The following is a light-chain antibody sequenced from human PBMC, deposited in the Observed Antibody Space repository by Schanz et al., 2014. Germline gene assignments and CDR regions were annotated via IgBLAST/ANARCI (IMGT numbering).Light chain of an antibody. CDR2: TNN. CDR1: NSNVGAGYN. V-gene: IGLV1-40*01. J-gene: IGLJ2*01. CDR3: HSYDSFLSAVV. Sequence: QSVLTQPPSVSGAPGQRVTISCTGSNSNVGAGYNVHWYQQLPGTAPKLLIYTNNNRPSGVPDRFSASKSGTSASLAITGLQAEDEGDYYCHSYDSFLSAVVFGGGTKLTVL.